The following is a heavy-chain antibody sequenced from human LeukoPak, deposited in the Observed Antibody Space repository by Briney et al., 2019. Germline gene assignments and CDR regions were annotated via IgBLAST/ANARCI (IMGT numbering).Heavy chain of an antibody. Sequence: SQTLSLTCAVSAYSISSGYYWGWIRQPPGKGLEWIGSIYHSGCTSYNPSFKSRVTISVDTSKNQYSLKLGSVTAADTAVYYCARLISGSSGYYHYYYYYYYMDVWGKGTTVTVSS. V-gene: IGHV4-38-2*01. CDR2: IYHSGCT. D-gene: IGHD3-22*01. CDR1: AYSISSGYY. CDR3: ARLISGSSGYYHYYYYYYYMDV. J-gene: IGHJ6*03.